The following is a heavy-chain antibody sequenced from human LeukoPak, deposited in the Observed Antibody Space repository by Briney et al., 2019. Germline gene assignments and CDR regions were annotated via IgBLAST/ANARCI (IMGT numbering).Heavy chain of an antibody. CDR1: GGSISSGGYY. CDR2: IYYSGST. Sequence: SETLSLTCTVSGGSISSGGYYWSWIRQHPGKGLEWIGYIYYSGSTNYNPSLESRVTISVDTSKNQFSLKLSSVTAADTAVYYCARDRYCTSTSCYMPTHYWGQGTLVTVSS. V-gene: IGHV4-31*03. J-gene: IGHJ4*02. CDR3: ARDRYCTSTSCYMPTHY. D-gene: IGHD2-2*02.